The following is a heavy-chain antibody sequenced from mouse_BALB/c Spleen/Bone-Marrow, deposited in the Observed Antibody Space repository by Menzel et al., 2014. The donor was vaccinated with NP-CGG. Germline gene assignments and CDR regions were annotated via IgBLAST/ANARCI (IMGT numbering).Heavy chain of an antibody. Sequence: VQVVESGAELVKPGASVKLSCKASGYTFTSYDINWVRQRPEQGLEWIGWIFPGDGSTKYNEKFKGKATLTTDKSSSTAYMQLSRLTSEDSAVYFCARRVYYDCDGGAWFAYWGQGTLVTVSA. J-gene: IGHJ3*01. CDR1: GYTFTSYD. CDR2: IFPGDGST. D-gene: IGHD2-4*01. CDR3: ARRVYYDCDGGAWFAY. V-gene: IGHV1-85*01.